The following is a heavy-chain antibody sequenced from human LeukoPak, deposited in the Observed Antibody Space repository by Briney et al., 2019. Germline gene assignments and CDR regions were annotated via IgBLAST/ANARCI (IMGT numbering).Heavy chain of an antibody. V-gene: IGHV3-23*01. J-gene: IGHJ5*02. CDR1: GFTFSTHA. CDR2: ISDTGGST. CDR3: AKLIGDYNGNSGS. D-gene: IGHD4-23*01. Sequence: GGSLRLSCAASGFTFSTHAMSWVRQVSGKGLEWVSSISDTGGSTYYADYVKGRFTISRDNSKNTLYLQMNSLRAEDTAVYNCAKLIGDYNGNSGSWGQGTLVTVSS.